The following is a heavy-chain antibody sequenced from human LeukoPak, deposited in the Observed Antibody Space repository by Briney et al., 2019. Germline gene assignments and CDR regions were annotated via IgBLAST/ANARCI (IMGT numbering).Heavy chain of an antibody. D-gene: IGHD6-19*01. CDR2: ISTSGGTI. Sequence: GASLRLSCAASGFTFTSYAMTWVRQVPGKGLEWVSYISTSGGTIYYADSVKGRFTISRDNAKNSLYLQMNSLRTEDTAIYYCARKSSGWYGYFDLWGRGTLVPVSS. CDR3: ARKSSGWYGYFDL. CDR1: GFTFTSYA. J-gene: IGHJ2*01. V-gene: IGHV3-48*03.